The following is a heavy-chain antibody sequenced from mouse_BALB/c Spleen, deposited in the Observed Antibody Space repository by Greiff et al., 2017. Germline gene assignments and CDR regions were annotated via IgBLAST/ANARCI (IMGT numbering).Heavy chain of an antibody. J-gene: IGHJ2*01. CDR2: IWTGGGT. CDR3: VRGTGTYFDY. V-gene: IGHV2-9-2*01. D-gene: IGHD4-1*01. CDR1: GFSLTSYD. Sequence: QVQLQQSGPGLVAPSQSLSITCTVSGFSLTSYDISWIRQPPGKGLEWLGVIWTGGGTNYNSAFMSRLSISKDNSKSQVFLKMNSLQTDDTAIYYCVRGTGTYFDYWGQGTTLTVSS.